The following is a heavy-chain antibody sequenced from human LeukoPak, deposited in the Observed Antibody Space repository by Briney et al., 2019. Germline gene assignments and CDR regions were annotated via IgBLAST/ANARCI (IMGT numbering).Heavy chain of an antibody. Sequence: PGGSLRLSCAASGFTFSSYWMSWVRQAPGKGLEWVANIKQDGSEKHYVDSVKGRFTISRDNAKNSLYLQMNSLRDEDTAVYYCGYSGGWIFDYWGQGTQVTVSS. D-gene: IGHD6-19*01. V-gene: IGHV3-7*01. J-gene: IGHJ4*02. CDR2: IKQDGSEK. CDR3: GYSGGWIFDY. CDR1: GFTFSSYW.